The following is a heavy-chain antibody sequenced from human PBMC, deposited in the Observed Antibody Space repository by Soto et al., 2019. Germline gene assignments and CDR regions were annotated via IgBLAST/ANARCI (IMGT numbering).Heavy chain of an antibody. J-gene: IGHJ6*03. CDR3: ARRPRIAVAGTVGYYYYYYMDV. Sequence: SETLSLTCTVSGGSISSSSYYWGWIRQPPGKGLEWIGSIYYSGSTYYNPSLKSRVTISVDTSKNQFSLKLSSVTAADTAVYYCARRPRIAVAGTVGYYYYYYMDVSGKGTTVTVSS. CDR2: IYYSGST. V-gene: IGHV4-39*01. CDR1: GGSISSSSYY. D-gene: IGHD6-19*01.